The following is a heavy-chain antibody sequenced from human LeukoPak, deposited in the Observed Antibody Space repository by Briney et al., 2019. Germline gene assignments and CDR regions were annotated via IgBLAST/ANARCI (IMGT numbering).Heavy chain of an antibody. V-gene: IGHV3-21*01. J-gene: IGHJ4*02. Sequence: GGSLRLSCAGSGFTFSRYTFNWVRLAPGRGLEWVSAISGDSKYIYYTDSVKGRFTISRDNARNSVYLQMNSLGVEDTAVYYCAKGKGQQLVPFDYWGQGTLVTVSS. CDR2: ISGDSKYI. CDR3: AKGKGQQLVPFDY. D-gene: IGHD6-13*01. CDR1: GFTFSRYT.